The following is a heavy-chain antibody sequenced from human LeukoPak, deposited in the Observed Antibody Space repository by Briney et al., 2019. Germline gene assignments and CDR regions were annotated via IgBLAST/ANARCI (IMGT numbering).Heavy chain of an antibody. D-gene: IGHD2-21*01. CDR2: FHNSGTT. J-gene: IGHJ5*02. CDR3: ASGCVGLSP. CDR1: GGSISGYS. Sequence: SETLSLTCTVSGGSISGYSWTWIRQPPGQGLEWIGYFHNSGTTSYNPSLTAGVTISVDTAMDQSSLKLNSGTPADTAVYYWASGCVGLSPWGQGTLVTVS. V-gene: IGHV4-59*01.